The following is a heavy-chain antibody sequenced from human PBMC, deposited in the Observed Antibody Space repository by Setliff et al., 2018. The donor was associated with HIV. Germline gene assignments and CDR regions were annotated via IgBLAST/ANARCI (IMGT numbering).Heavy chain of an antibody. V-gene: IGHV4-4*02. CDR1: GDSIISSNW. CDR3: ARGSVFWDRGNHYQYMDV. J-gene: IGHJ6*03. Sequence: SETLSLTCAVSGDSIISSNWWSWVRQPPGKGLEWIGEIYHSGSTNYNPSLKSRVTIGVDTSKNQFSLNLSAVTAADTAVYYCARGSVFWDRGNHYQYMDVWATGTTVTVSS. CDR2: IYHSGST. D-gene: IGHD3-10*01.